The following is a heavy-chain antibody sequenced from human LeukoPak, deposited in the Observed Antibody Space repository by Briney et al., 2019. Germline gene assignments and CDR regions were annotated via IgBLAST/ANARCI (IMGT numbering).Heavy chain of an antibody. J-gene: IGHJ4*02. CDR3: ARGRYFDF. CDR1: GFTFSSYW. V-gene: IGHV3-7*01. CDR2: IKQDGSEK. Sequence: GGSLRLSCAASGFTFSSYWLTWVRQAPGKGLEWVANIKQDGSEKFYVDSVKGRFTISRDSAKNSLYLQMNSLRAEDTAVYYCARGRYFDFWGQGTLVTVSS.